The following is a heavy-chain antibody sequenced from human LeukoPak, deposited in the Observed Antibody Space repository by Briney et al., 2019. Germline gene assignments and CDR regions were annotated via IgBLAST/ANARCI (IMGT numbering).Heavy chain of an antibody. CDR3: ARGRVAGTAEDFDY. CDR1: GYTFTGYY. CDR2: INPNSGGT. Sequence: ASVKVSCKASGYTFTGYYMHWVRQAPGQGLEWMGWINPNSGGTNYAQKFQGRVTMTRDTSISTAYMELSRLRSDDTAVYYCARGRVAGTAEDFDYWGQGTLVTVSS. J-gene: IGHJ4*02. V-gene: IGHV1-2*02. D-gene: IGHD6-19*01.